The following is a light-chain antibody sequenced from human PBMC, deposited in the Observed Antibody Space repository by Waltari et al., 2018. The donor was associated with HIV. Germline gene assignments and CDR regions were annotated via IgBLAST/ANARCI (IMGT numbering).Light chain of an antibody. Sequence: SYAVTQPLPVSVSPGQPATITCSGYKLVNKYTSWYQQKAGQSPVLVIYHDTQRPSDIPELFSGSNSGHTAPLTISGPQPIDDADYYCQAWDSTTLFFGGGTKLTVL. CDR2: HDT. V-gene: IGLV3-1*01. CDR1: KLVNKY. CDR3: QAWDSTTLF. J-gene: IGLJ2*01.